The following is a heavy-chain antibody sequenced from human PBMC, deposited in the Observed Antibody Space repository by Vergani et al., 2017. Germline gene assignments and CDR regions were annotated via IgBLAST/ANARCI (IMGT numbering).Heavy chain of an antibody. CDR3: ARPIVGATKGAFDI. CDR2: LYPGDSDT. V-gene: IGHV5-51*03. J-gene: IGHJ3*02. CDR1: GDRVKREW. Sequence: EVQLVQSGAEVKKPGESLKREGQGDGDRVKREWNGRASRWTGKGRGGMGILYPGDSDTSYSPSFPGQRTIAADKSISTAYLQWSRLKASDTAMYYCARPIVGATKGAFDIWGQGTMVTVSS. D-gene: IGHD1-26*01.